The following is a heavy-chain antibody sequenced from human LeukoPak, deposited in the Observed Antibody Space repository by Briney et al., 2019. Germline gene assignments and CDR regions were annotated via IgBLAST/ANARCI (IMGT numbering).Heavy chain of an antibody. CDR2: ISGSGVNT. CDR3: AKRFYGGTDY. CDR1: GFSFSSYA. Sequence: GGPLRLPCAASGFSFSSYAMTWVRQAPGKGLEWVSFISGSGVNTYYADSVKGRFTISRDNSKNTLYLQMNSLRAEDTAVYYCAKRFYGGTDYWGQGTLVTVSS. V-gene: IGHV3-23*01. J-gene: IGHJ4*02. D-gene: IGHD4-23*01.